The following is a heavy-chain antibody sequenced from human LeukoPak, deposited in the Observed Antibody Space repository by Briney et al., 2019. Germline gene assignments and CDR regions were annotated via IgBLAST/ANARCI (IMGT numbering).Heavy chain of an antibody. D-gene: IGHD2-15*01. Sequence: GGSLRLSCAASGFTFSSYAMSWVRQAPGKGLEWVSGISGSGGGTYYADSVKGRFTISRDNSKNTLYLQMNSLRAEDTAVYYCARVATYYFDYWGQGTLVTVSS. CDR1: GFTFSSYA. CDR3: ARVATYYFDY. V-gene: IGHV3-23*01. CDR2: ISGSGGGT. J-gene: IGHJ4*02.